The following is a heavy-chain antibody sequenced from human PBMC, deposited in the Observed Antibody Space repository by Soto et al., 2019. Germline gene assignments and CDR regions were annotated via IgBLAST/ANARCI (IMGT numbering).Heavy chain of an antibody. CDR1: GYTFTSYG. Sequence: QVQLVQSGAEVKKPGASVKVSCKASGYTFTSYGISWVRQAPGQGLEWMGWISAYNGNTNYAQKLQGRATRTPDTSTSPAYMGLRSLRSDDTAVFSCARVAPPGDYWGQGTLVTVSS. V-gene: IGHV1-18*01. CDR3: ARVAPPGDY. J-gene: IGHJ4*02. CDR2: ISAYNGNT.